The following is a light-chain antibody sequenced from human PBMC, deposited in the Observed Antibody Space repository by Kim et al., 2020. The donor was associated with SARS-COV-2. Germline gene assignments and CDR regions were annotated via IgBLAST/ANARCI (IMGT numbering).Light chain of an antibody. V-gene: IGKV1-39*01. CDR3: QQSYSSAT. Sequence: LSASVGDRVTIACRASQSIRNYLTWYQQKPGKAPKLLVYAASSLQSGVPSRFAGSGSGTDFTLTISSLQPEDFATYYCQQSYSSATFGGGTKVEI. J-gene: IGKJ4*01. CDR2: AAS. CDR1: QSIRNY.